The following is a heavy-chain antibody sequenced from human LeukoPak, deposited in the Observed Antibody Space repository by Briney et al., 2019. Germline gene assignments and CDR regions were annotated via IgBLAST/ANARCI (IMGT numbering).Heavy chain of an antibody. CDR1: GGSISSYY. J-gene: IGHJ4*02. CDR3: ARSKTRNGGDLDY. V-gene: IGHV4-59*01. D-gene: IGHD2-21*02. Sequence: SETLSLTCTVSGGSISSYYWSWIRQPPGKGLEWIGYIYYSGSTNYNPSLKSRVTISVDTSKNQFSLKLSSVTAADTAVYYCARSKTRNGGDLDYWGQGTLVTVFS. CDR2: IYYSGST.